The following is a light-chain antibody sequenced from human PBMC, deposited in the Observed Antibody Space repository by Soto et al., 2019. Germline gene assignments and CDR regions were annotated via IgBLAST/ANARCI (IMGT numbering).Light chain of an antibody. CDR1: SSDVGSYNL. J-gene: IGLJ3*02. V-gene: IGLV2-23*02. CDR2: EVN. CDR3: CSYAGSSILV. Sequence: QSVLTQPASVSGSPGQSITISCTGTSSDVGSYNLDSWYQQLPGKAPKLIIYEVNERPSGISNRFSGSKSGNTASLTISGLQAEDEADYYCCSYAGSSILVFGGGTKVTVL.